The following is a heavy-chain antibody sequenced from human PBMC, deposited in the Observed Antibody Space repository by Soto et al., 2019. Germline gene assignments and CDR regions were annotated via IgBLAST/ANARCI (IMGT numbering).Heavy chain of an antibody. D-gene: IGHD3-22*01. CDR2: ISYDGSNK. CDR1: GFTFISYA. Sequence: GGSLRLSCAASGFTFISYAMHWVLQAPGKGLEWVAVISYDGSNKYYADSVKGRFTISRDNSKNTLYLQMNSLRAEDTAVYYCARGSNYYDSSGHYLDYWGQGTLVTVSS. V-gene: IGHV3-30-3*01. J-gene: IGHJ4*02. CDR3: ARGSNYYDSSGHYLDY.